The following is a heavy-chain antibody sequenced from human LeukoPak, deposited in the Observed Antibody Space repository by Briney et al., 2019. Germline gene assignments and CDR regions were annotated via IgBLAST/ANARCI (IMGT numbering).Heavy chain of an antibody. CDR2: MYYSGST. CDR3: ARQAVAGREFDY. CDR1: GGSIGSSHYY. V-gene: IGHV4-39*01. Sequence: SETLSLTCTVSGGSIGSSHYYWGWIRQPPGKGLQWIGSMYYSGSTYYNPSLKSRVTISVDTSKNQFSLKLSSVTAADTAVYYCARQAVAGREFDYWGQGTLVTVSS. J-gene: IGHJ4*02. D-gene: IGHD6-19*01.